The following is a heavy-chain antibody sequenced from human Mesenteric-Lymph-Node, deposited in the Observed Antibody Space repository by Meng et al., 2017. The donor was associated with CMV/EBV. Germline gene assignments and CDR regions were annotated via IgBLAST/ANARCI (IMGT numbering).Heavy chain of an antibody. CDR3: ATENRGGRGFDI. Sequence: ETLSLTCAASGFTFSNYCMHWVRQAPGKGLGWVSRISTDGSSTNYADSVKGRFTISRDNAKNTLYLQMNSLRAEDTAVYYCATENRGGRGFDIWGQGTMVTVSS. CDR2: ISTDGSST. J-gene: IGHJ3*02. V-gene: IGHV3-74*01. D-gene: IGHD3-10*01. CDR1: GFTFSNYC.